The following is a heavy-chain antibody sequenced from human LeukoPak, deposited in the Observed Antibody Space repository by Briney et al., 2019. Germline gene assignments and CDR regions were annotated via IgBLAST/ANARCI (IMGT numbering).Heavy chain of an antibody. V-gene: IGHV4-30-4*08. CDR3: ARGRDLGYCSSTSCSSNRAFDY. CDR1: GGSISSGDYY. Sequence: PSQTLSLTCTVSGGSISSGDYYWSWIRQPPGKGLEWIGYIYYSGSTYYNPSLKSRVTISVDTSKNQFSLKLSSVTAADTAVYYCARGRDLGYCSSTSCSSNRAFDYWGQGTLVTVSS. J-gene: IGHJ4*02. D-gene: IGHD2-2*01. CDR2: IYYSGST.